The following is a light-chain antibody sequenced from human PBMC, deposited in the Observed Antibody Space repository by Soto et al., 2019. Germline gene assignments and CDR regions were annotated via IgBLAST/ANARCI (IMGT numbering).Light chain of an antibody. Sequence: EIVLTQSPGTLSLSPGERATLSCRASRSFSSSYLAWYQQTPGQAPRLLIYGASSRATGIPDRFSGSGSGTDFTLTISRLEPEDFAVYYCQQYGSSPNTFGGGTKVDIK. CDR3: QQYGSSPNT. CDR2: GAS. J-gene: IGKJ4*01. V-gene: IGKV3-20*01. CDR1: RSFSSSY.